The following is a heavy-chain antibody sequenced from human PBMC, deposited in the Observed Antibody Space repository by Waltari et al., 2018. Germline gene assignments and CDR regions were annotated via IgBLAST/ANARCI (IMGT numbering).Heavy chain of an antibody. CDR2: FNRDGGGT. J-gene: IGHJ6*03. V-gene: IGHV3-74*01. D-gene: IGHD3-22*01. CDR1: GFTFSRYW. CDR3: AREPSPYSSGYFYYYMDV. Sequence: EVQLVESGGGLVQPGGSLRLSCAASGFTFSRYWMHWVRQAPGKGLVWVSRFNRDGGGTSYAYSLKGRFTSTRDNAKNTLYLQLNSLRVEDTAVYYCAREPSPYSSGYFYYYMDVWGKGTTVTVSS.